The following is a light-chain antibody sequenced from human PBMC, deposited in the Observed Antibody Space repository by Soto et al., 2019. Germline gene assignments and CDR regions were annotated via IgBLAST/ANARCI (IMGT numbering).Light chain of an antibody. V-gene: IGKV3-20*01. Sequence: EIVLTQSPGTLSLSPGERATLSCRASQSVSSAYSAWYQHKPGQPPTLLIYAASSRVTGIPDRFSGSGSGTDFTLTISRLEPEDFAVYYCQQYGSSSTWTFGQGTKVDIK. CDR3: QQYGSSSTWT. J-gene: IGKJ1*01. CDR2: AAS. CDR1: QSVSSAY.